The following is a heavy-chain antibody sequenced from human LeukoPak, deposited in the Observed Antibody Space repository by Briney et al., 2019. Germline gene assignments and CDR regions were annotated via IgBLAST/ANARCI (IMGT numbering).Heavy chain of an antibody. Sequence: GGSLRLSCAASGFTFSSYWMSWVRQAPGKGLEWVANIKQDGSDKYYVDSVKDRFTISRDSSKNTLYLQMNSLRSEDTAVYYCAKGGGPYHLPTDYWGQGTLVTVSS. CDR1: GFTFSSYW. CDR2: IKQDGSDK. D-gene: IGHD2-2*01. V-gene: IGHV3-7*05. J-gene: IGHJ4*02. CDR3: AKGGGPYHLPTDY.